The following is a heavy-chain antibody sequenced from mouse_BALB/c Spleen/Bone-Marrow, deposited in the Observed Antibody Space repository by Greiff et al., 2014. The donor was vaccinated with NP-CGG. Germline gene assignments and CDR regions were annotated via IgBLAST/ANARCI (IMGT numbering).Heavy chain of an antibody. CDR3: ARETTRGAMDY. Sequence: EVQLVESGGALVRPGGSRKLSCAASGFTFSDYGMAWVRQAPGKGPEWVAFISNLAYSIYYTDTVTGRFTISRENAKNTLYLEMSSLRSEDTAMYYCARETTRGAMDYWGQGTSVTVSS. J-gene: IGHJ4*01. CDR2: ISNLAYSI. V-gene: IGHV5-15*02. D-gene: IGHD2-1*01. CDR1: GFTFSDYG.